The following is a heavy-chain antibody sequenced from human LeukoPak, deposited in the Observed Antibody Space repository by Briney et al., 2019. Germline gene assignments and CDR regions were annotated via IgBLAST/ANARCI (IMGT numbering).Heavy chain of an antibody. D-gene: IGHD2-15*01. CDR1: GFTFSSYG. CDR2: ISGSGGST. J-gene: IGHJ4*02. Sequence: PGGSLRLSCAASGFTFSSYGMSWVRQAPGKGLEWVSAISGSGGSTYYADSVKGRFTISRDNSKNTLYLQMNSLRAEDTAVYYCAKAAYCSGGSCYSRFDYWGQGTLVTVSS. CDR3: AKAAYCSGGSCYSRFDY. V-gene: IGHV3-23*01.